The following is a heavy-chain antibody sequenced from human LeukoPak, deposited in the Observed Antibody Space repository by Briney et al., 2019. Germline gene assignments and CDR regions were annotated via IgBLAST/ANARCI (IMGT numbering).Heavy chain of an antibody. CDR2: IYPGDSDT. J-gene: IGHJ6*03. Sequence: GESLKISCKGSGYSFTSYWIGWVRQMPGKGLEWMGIIYPGDSDTRYSPSFQGQVTISADKSISTAYLQWSSLKASDTAIYYCARVLWFGESNYYMDVWGKATTVTVSS. CDR1: GYSFTSYW. CDR3: ARVLWFGESNYYMDV. D-gene: IGHD3-10*01. V-gene: IGHV5-51*01.